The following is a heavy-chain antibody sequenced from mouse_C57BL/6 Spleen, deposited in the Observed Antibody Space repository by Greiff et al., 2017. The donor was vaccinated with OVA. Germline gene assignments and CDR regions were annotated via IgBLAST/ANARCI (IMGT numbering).Heavy chain of an antibody. CDR3: ARGSTGTPFDY. D-gene: IGHD4-1*02. V-gene: IGHV5-4*03. CDR1: GFTFSSYA. CDR2: ISDGGSYT. J-gene: IGHJ2*01. Sequence: EVKLVESGGGLVKPGGSLKLSCAASGFTFSSYAMSWVRQTPEKRLEWVANISDGGSYTYYPDNVKGRFTISRDNAKNNLYLQMSHLKSEDTDMCDSARGSTGTPFDYWGQGTTLTVSS.